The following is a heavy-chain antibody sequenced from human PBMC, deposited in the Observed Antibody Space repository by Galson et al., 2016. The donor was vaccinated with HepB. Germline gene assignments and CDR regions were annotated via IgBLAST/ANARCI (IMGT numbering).Heavy chain of an antibody. Sequence: TLSLTCTVSGGSVRSGGISWSWIRPPPGQGLEWIGYVYYSGSTYYNPSITSRIIISVDTSKNQFTMKLTSVTAADTAVYYCARVAYGGLTGYYGMDVWGKGTTVTVSS. CDR1: GGSVRSGGIS. J-gene: IGHJ6*04. CDR3: ARVAYGGLTGYYGMDV. V-gene: IGHV4-30-4*01. CDR2: VYYSGST. D-gene: IGHD1-26*01.